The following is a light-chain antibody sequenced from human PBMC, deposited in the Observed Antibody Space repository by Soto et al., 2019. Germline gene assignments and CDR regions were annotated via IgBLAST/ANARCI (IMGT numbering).Light chain of an antibody. J-gene: IGLJ3*02. V-gene: IGLV1-40*01. Sequence: QSVLTQPPSVSGAPGQRVTISCTGSSSNIGAGYDVHWYQQLPGTAPKLLIYGNSNRPSGVPVRFSGSKSGTSASLAITGLQAEDEAEYFCQSYASSLSGWVFGGGTELTVL. CDR3: QSYASSLSGWV. CDR2: GNS. CDR1: SSNIGAGYD.